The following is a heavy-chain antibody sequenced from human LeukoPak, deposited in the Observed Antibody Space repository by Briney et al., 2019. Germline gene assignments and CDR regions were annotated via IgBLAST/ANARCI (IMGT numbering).Heavy chain of an antibody. D-gene: IGHD3-10*01. Sequence: PGGSLRLSCAASGFTFRNYVIHWVRQAPGKGLEWVAVTSSDLNVKLYADSVKGRFTISRDNSRSTLYLQMNSLRPEDTAIYYCASEGYYGSGSPPSLYFDYWGQGTLVTVSS. V-gene: IGHV3-30-3*01. CDR1: GFTFRNYV. J-gene: IGHJ4*02. CDR2: TSSDLNVK. CDR3: ASEGYYGSGSPPSLYFDY.